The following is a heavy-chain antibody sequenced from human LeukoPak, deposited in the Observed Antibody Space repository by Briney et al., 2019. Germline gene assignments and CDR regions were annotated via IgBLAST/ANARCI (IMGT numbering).Heavy chain of an antibody. CDR2: IYYSGST. CDR3: ARDVEESSSWYAPFDY. V-gene: IGHV4-39*07. J-gene: IGHJ4*02. D-gene: IGHD6-13*01. CDR1: GGSISSSSYY. Sequence: SETLSLTCTVSGGSISSSSYYWGWIRQPPGKGLEWIGSIYYSGSTYYNPSLKSRVTISVDTSKNQFSLKLSSVTAADTAVYYCARDVEESSSWYAPFDYWGQGTLVTVSS.